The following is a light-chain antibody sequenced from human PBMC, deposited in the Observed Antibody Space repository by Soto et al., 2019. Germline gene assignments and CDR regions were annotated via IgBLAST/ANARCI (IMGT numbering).Light chain of an antibody. V-gene: IGKV3-20*01. Sequence: EIVVTQSPGTLSLSPGERATLSCRASQSVSSSSLAWYQQKPGQAPRLLIHGVSSRATGIPDRFSGSGSGTDFTLTLSRLEPEDFAIYFCQYYGSSPGTVGQGTKVEIK. CDR2: GVS. CDR1: QSVSSSS. J-gene: IGKJ1*01. CDR3: QYYGSSPGT.